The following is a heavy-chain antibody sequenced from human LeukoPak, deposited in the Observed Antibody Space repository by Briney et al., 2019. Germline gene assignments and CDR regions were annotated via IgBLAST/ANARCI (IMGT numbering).Heavy chain of an antibody. V-gene: IGHV4-59*01. CDR3: ARDRGLYSSSWYPRFDP. J-gene: IGHJ5*02. D-gene: IGHD6-13*01. CDR2: IYYSGST. CDR1: GGSISSYY. Sequence: PETLSLTCTVSGGSISSYYWSWIRQPPGKGLEWIGYIYYSGSTNYNPSLKSRVTISVDTSKNQFSLKLSSVTAADTAVYYCARDRGLYSSSWYPRFDPWGQGTLVTVSS.